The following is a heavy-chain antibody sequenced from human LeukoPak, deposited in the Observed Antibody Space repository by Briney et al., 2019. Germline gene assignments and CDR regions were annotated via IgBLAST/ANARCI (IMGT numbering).Heavy chain of an antibody. Sequence: GASPKTSSKASGYSSTSYWIGWGRQMPGKGLEWMGIIYPGDSDTRYSPSFQGQVTISADKSISTAYLQWSSLRASDTDMYYCARRRKGMNPYYFDYWGQGTLVTVSS. D-gene: IGHD6-13*01. CDR1: GYSSTSYW. J-gene: IGHJ4*02. CDR3: ARRRKGMNPYYFDY. V-gene: IGHV5-51*01. CDR2: IYPGDSDT.